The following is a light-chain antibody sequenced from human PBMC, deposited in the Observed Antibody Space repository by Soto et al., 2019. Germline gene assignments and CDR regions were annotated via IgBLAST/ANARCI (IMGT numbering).Light chain of an antibody. CDR3: QSSDSSLSGSVV. V-gene: IGLV1-40*01. Sequence: QPVLTQPPSVSGAPGQRVTISCAGSSYNIGAGYDVNWYQKLPGRAPKLLIYDDNNRPSGVPDRFSGSKSATSASLAITGLQAEDEANYYCQSSDSSLSGSVVFGGGTKLTVL. J-gene: IGLJ2*01. CDR2: DDN. CDR1: SYNIGAGYD.